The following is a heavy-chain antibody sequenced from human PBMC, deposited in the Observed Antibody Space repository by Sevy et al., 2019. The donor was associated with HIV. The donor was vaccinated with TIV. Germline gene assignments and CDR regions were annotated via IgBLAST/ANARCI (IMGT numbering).Heavy chain of an antibody. V-gene: IGHV4-59*08. Sequence: SETLSLTCTVSNGSISTYYWSWIRQPPGKGLEWIGYIQYRGSINYNPSLKSRVTLSIDASKNQFSLKLSSVTAADTAVYFCAKHVDARWFDPWGQGTLVTVSS. CDR2: IQYRGSI. J-gene: IGHJ5*02. D-gene: IGHD2-2*01. CDR1: NGSISTYY. CDR3: AKHVDARWFDP.